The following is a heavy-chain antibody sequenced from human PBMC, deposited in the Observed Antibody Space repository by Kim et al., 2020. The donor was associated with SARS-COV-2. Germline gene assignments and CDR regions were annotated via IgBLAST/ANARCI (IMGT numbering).Heavy chain of an antibody. D-gene: IGHD2-2*01. V-gene: IGHV3-23*01. CDR1: GFTFSSYA. Sequence: GGSLRLSCAASGFTFSSYAMSWVRQAPGKGLEWVSAISGSGGSTYYADSVKGRFTISRDNSKNTLYLQMNSLRAEDTAVYYCAKDVDCSSTSCYARGFDYWGQGTLVTVSS. CDR3: AKDVDCSSTSCYARGFDY. CDR2: ISGSGGST. J-gene: IGHJ4*02.